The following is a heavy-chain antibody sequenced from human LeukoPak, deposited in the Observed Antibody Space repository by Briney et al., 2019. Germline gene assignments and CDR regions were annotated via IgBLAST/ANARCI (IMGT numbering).Heavy chain of an antibody. CDR3: ARLRLGY. V-gene: IGHV4-34*01. Sequence: PSETLSLTCAASGGSFSGYYWSWVRQPPGKGLEWIGEINHSGSTNYNPSLKSRVTISVDTSKNQFSLKLSSVTAADTAVYYCARLRLGYWGQGTLVTVSS. D-gene: IGHD6-6*01. CDR2: INHSGST. J-gene: IGHJ4*02. CDR1: GGSFSGYY.